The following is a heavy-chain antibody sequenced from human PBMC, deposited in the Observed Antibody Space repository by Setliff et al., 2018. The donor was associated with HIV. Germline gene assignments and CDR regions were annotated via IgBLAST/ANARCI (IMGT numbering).Heavy chain of an antibody. Sequence: GESLKISCKGSGDSFPNNWMGWVRQMSGKGLEWMGFIYPENSDARYSPSFEGQVTISADNSNTTAYLQWSSLKASDTAMYFCARLSQRIRIFGVINRGEEFDIWGQGTMVTV. J-gene: IGHJ3*02. D-gene: IGHD3-3*01. V-gene: IGHV5-51*01. CDR1: GDSFPNNW. CDR2: IYPENSDA. CDR3: ARLSQRIRIFGVINRGEEFDI.